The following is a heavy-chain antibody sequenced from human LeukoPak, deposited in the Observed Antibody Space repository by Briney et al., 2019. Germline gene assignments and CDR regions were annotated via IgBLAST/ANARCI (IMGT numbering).Heavy chain of an antibody. CDR3: ARDLTDHGRGEFDY. J-gene: IGHJ4*02. D-gene: IGHD4-11*01. V-gene: IGHV1-18*01. CDR1: GYTFTSYG. Sequence: GASVKVSCKASGYTFTSYGISWVRQAPGQGLEWMGWISAYNGNTNYAQKLQGRVTMTTDTSTSTAYMELRSLRSDDTAVYYCARDLTDHGRGEFDYWGQGTLVTVSA. CDR2: ISAYNGNT.